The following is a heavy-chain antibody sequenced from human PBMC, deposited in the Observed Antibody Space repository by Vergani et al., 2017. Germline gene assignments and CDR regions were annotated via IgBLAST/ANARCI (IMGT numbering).Heavy chain of an antibody. D-gene: IGHD1-1*01. CDR2: ISYDGTQK. CDR3: ATQSCGTPGCQIGYFRE. V-gene: IGHV3-30*03. J-gene: IGHJ1*01. Sequence: QVHLVESGGGVVQPGRSLRLSCVVSGFTSSYYGMHWVRQAPGKGLEWVAVISYDGTQKYYADSVKGRFTISRYNSKRTLYLQMNSLRTEDTAVYYCATQSCGTPGCQIGYFREWGQGTLVTVSS. CDR1: GFTSSYYG.